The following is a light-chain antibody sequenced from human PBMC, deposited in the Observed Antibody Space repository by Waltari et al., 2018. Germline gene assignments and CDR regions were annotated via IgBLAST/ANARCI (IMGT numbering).Light chain of an antibody. Sequence: QSVLTQPPSVSGAPGQRVTISCSGSSSNIGAGYDVNWYQQLPGKAPKLLIYGIPSPPPGLPHRIAGSKSRTSASLAITGRQAEVEADYYCQSYDSTLGGSVVGGGTTLTVL. J-gene: IGLJ2*01. V-gene: IGLV1-40*01. CDR3: QSYDSTLGGSV. CDR1: SSNIGAGYD. CDR2: GIP.